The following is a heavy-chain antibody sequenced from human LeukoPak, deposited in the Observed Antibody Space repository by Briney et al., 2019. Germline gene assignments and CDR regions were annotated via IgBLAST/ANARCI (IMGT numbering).Heavy chain of an antibody. J-gene: IGHJ4*02. CDR2: IHYSGST. CDR1: GGSISSYY. D-gene: IGHD2-8*02. Sequence: PSETLSLTCTVSGGSISSYYWSWIRQPPGKGLEWIGYIHYSGSTNYNPSLKSRVTISVDTSKNQFSLKLSSVTAADTAVYYCARGLVLVPSPFDYWGQGTLVTVSS. V-gene: IGHV4-59*01. CDR3: ARGLVLVPSPFDY.